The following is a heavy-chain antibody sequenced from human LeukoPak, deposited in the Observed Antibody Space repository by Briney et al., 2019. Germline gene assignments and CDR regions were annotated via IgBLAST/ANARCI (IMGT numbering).Heavy chain of an antibody. CDR1: GGSISSYY. J-gene: IGHJ4*02. Sequence: PSETLSLTCTVSGGSISSYYWSWIRQPAGKGLEWIGRIYTSGSTNYNPSLKSRVTMSVDTSKNQFSLKLSSVTAADTAVYYCARDYEYSSSSRPILFDYWGQGTLATVSS. D-gene: IGHD6-6*01. CDR3: ARDYEYSSSSRPILFDY. V-gene: IGHV4-4*07. CDR2: IYTSGST.